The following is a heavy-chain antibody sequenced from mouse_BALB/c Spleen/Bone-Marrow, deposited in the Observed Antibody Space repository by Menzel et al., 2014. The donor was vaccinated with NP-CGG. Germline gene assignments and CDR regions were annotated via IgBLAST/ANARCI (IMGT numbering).Heavy chain of an antibody. V-gene: IGHV1-7*01. CDR1: DYTFXTYW. Sequence: VHLVESGAELAKPGASVKMSCKVSDYTFXTYWMHWVKQRPGQGLEWIGYIDPRTGYTEYNQKFKDKATLTADKSSSTAYMQLSSLTSEDSAVYYCARYWDAYWGQGTLVTVSA. J-gene: IGHJ3*01. D-gene: IGHD4-1*01. CDR2: IDPRTGYT. CDR3: ARYWDAY.